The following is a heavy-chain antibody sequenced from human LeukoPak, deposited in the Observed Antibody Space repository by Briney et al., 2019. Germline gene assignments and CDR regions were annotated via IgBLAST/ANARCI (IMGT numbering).Heavy chain of an antibody. CDR2: ISWNSGSI. Sequence: GGSLRLSCAASGFTFDDYAMHWVRQAPGKGLEWVSGISWNSGSIGYADSVKGRFTISRDNAKNSLYLQMNSLRAEDTALYYCAKVSGPLRGAFDYWGQGTLVTVSS. CDR3: AKVSGPLRGAFDY. V-gene: IGHV3-9*01. D-gene: IGHD3-3*01. CDR1: GFTFDDYA. J-gene: IGHJ4*02.